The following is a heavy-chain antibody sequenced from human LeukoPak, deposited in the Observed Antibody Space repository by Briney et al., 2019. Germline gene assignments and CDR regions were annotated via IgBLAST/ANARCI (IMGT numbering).Heavy chain of an antibody. V-gene: IGHV3-30*03. J-gene: IGHJ6*02. D-gene: IGHD6-13*01. Sequence: PGGSLRLSCAASGFTFSSYGMHWVRQAPGKGLEWVAVISYDGSNKYYADSVKGRFTISRDNSKNTLYLQMNSLRAEDTAVYYCARDSSSWYWYYYYGMDVWGQGTTVTVSS. CDR2: ISYDGSNK. CDR3: ARDSSSWYWYYYYGMDV. CDR1: GFTFSSYG.